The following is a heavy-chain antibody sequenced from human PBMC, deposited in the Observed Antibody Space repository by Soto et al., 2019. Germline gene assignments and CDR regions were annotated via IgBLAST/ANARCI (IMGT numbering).Heavy chain of an antibody. CDR3: AKEVTSGSYSHYYYGLDV. D-gene: IGHD1-26*01. V-gene: IGHV3-23*01. Sequence: GGSLMLSFAASGFTFSGYSMNCVRQAPGKGLEWVSAISGSCNRAFHADSVKGRFTISRDNAKNALYLQMNSLRVEDTAVYYCAKEVTSGSYSHYYYGLDVWGQGTMVTVSS. J-gene: IGHJ6*02. CDR2: ISGSCNRA. CDR1: GFTFSGYS.